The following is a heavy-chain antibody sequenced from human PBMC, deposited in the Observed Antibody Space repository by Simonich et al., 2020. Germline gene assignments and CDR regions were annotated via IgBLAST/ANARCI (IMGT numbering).Heavy chain of an antibody. D-gene: IGHD3-22*01. CDR3: AKDLGERITMIVVVIDAFDI. V-gene: IGHV3-23*01. CDR1: GFTFSSYA. J-gene: IGHJ3*02. Sequence: GGGLVQPGGSLRLSCAASGFTFSSYAMSWVRQAPGSGLEWVSAIRGSGGSTYYADSVKGRFTIYRDNSKNTLYLQMNSLRAEDTAVYYCAKDLGERITMIVVVIDAFDIWGQGTMVTVSS. CDR2: IRGSGGST.